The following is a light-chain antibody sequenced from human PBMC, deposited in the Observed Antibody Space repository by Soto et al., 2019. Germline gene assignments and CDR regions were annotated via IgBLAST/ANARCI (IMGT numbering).Light chain of an antibody. CDR3: SSYTSSSSVV. CDR2: DVS. J-gene: IGLJ2*01. V-gene: IGLV2-14*01. CDR1: SSDVGGYNY. Sequence: QSALTQPASVSGSPGQSITISCTGTSSDVGGYNYVSWYQQHPGKAPKLMIYDVSNRPSGVSNRFSGSKSGNTASLTISGXXXXXXXDYYCSSYTSSSSVVFGGGTKLTVL.